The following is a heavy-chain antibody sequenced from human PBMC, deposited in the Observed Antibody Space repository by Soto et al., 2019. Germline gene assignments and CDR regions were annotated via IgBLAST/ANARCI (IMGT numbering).Heavy chain of an antibody. D-gene: IGHD4-17*01. V-gene: IGHV4-59*08. CDR3: ARNYGGNVDY. CDR1: GGSISSYY. CDR2: IYYSESA. Sequence: QVQLQESGPGLVRPSETLSLTCTVSGGSISSYYWSWIRQPPGKRLEWIGYIYYSESANYNPSLKCPVTISVGQSKNQFSLKLSSAPAAETAVYYCARNYGGNVDYWGQGTLVTVSS. J-gene: IGHJ4*02.